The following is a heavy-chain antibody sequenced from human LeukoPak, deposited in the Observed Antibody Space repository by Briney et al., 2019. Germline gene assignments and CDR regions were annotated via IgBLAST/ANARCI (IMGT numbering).Heavy chain of an antibody. CDR3: ASLGVPALYGIDV. Sequence: GASVKVSCKASGGTFSSYAISWVRQAPGQGLEWMGGIIPIFGTANYAQKFQGRVTITADESTSTAYMELSSLRSEDTAVYYCASLGVPALYGIDVWGQGTTVTVSS. D-gene: IGHD2-2*01. V-gene: IGHV1-69*13. CDR1: GGTFSSYA. CDR2: IIPIFGTA. J-gene: IGHJ6*02.